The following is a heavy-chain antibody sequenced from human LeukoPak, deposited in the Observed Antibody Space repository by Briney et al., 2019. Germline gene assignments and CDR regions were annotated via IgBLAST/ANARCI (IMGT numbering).Heavy chain of an antibody. CDR1: GFTLSGSV. Sequence: GGSLKLSCAASGFTLSGSVMHWVRQASGKGLEWIGRMSTKPNNYATVYAESVKGRFTISRDDSKNMAYLQMTSLKTEDTAVYYCTRFPKVDTPIVTFLSSDFWGQGTLVTVSS. J-gene: IGHJ4*02. CDR3: TRFPKVDTPIVTFLSSDF. V-gene: IGHV3-73*01. D-gene: IGHD5-18*01. CDR2: MSTKPNNYAT.